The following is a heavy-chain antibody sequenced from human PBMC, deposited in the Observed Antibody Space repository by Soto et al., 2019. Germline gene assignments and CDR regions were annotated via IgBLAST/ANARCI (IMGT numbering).Heavy chain of an antibody. CDR3: ARRVAEAGTHFDC. J-gene: IGHJ4*02. CDR2: IYYTGST. D-gene: IGHD6-13*01. CDR1: GGSISTYY. V-gene: IGHV4-59*08. Sequence: QVQLQESGPGLVKPSETLSLTCTVSGGSISTYYWSWIRQPPGKGLEWIGHIYYTGSTNYNPSLKSLVTMSPDTSNNQFSLRLSSVTAADMPVYYCARRVAEAGTHFDCWGQGTLVTVS.